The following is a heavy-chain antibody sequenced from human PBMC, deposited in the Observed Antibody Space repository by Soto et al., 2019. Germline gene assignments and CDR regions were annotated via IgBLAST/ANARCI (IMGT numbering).Heavy chain of an antibody. CDR1: GYTFSATA. Sequence: GGSLRISCAASGYTFSATAIHWVRQAPGKGLEWVGRVASSPEGYRTTYGASVKGRFTISRDDSQNTAHLQMNSLKTEDTAIYYCNKFSGSSSAPAALGPGTLVTVSS. V-gene: IGHV3-73*01. CDR2: VASSPEGYRT. D-gene: IGHD1-26*01. J-gene: IGHJ5*02. CDR3: NKFSGSSSAPAA.